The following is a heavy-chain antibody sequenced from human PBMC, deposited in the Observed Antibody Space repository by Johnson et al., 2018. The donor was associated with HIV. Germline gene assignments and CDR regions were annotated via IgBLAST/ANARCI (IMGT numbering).Heavy chain of an antibody. CDR2: ISGSGGST. CDR1: GFTFSSYG. CDR3: AKAVTGEGAFDI. Sequence: VQLVESGGGVVQPGGSLRLSCAASGFTFSSYGMHWVRQAPGKGLEWVSAISGSGGSTYYADSVKGRFTISRDNSKNTLYLQMNSLRAEDTAVYYCAKAVTGEGAFDIWGQGTMVTVSS. D-gene: IGHD7-27*01. V-gene: IGHV3-23*04. J-gene: IGHJ3*02.